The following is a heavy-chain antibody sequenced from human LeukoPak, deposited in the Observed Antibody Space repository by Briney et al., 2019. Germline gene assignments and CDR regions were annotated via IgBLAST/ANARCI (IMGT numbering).Heavy chain of an antibody. Sequence: GGSLRLSCAASGFTFSSYAMSWVRQAPGKGLEWVSAISGSGGSTYYADSVKGRFTISTDNSKNTLYLQMNSLRAEDTAVYYCAKVDIVVVVAAWFDYWGQGTLVTVSS. CDR1: GFTFSSYA. CDR3: AKVDIVVVVAAWFDY. J-gene: IGHJ4*02. CDR2: ISGSGGST. V-gene: IGHV3-23*01. D-gene: IGHD2-15*01.